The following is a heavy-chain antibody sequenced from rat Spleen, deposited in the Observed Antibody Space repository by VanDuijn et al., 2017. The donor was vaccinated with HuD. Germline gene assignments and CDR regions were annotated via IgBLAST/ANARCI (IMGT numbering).Heavy chain of an antibody. V-gene: IGHV2S12*01. Sequence: VHLVESGPGLVQPSQTLSLTCTVSGFSLTSSGVNWIRQPPGKGLEWIATISSGGHTYYNSALKSRLRISRDTSKSQVFLKMNSLQPEDTGTYYCARHGGRWFAYWGQGVMVTVSS. D-gene: IGHD5-1*01. CDR3: ARHGGRWFAY. CDR1: GFSLTSSG. J-gene: IGHJ2*01. CDR2: ISSGGHT.